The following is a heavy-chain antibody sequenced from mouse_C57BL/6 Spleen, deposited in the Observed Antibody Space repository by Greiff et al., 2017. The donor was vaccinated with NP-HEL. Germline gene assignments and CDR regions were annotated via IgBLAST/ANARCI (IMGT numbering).Heavy chain of an antibody. CDR2: IYPGSGST. CDR1: GYTFTSYW. J-gene: IGHJ2*01. D-gene: IGHD1-1*01. Sequence: VQLQQSGAELVKPGASVKMSCKASGYTFTSYWITWVKQRPGQGLEWIGDIYPGSGSTNYNEKFKSKATLTVDTSSSTAYMQLSSLTSEDSAVYYCARRYYGSSYSDYWGQGTTLTVSS. V-gene: IGHV1-55*01. CDR3: ARRYYGSSYSDY.